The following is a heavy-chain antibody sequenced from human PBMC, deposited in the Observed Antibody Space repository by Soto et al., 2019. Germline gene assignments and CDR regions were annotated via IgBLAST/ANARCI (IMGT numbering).Heavy chain of an antibody. CDR1: GGTFSSYA. CDR2: IIPISGTA. CDR3: ARSQGSSTSLEIYYYYYYGMDV. Sequence: QVQLVQSGAEVKKPGSSVKVSCKASGGTFSSYAISWVRQAPGQGLEWMGGIIPISGTANYAQKFQDRVTITADESTSTAHMELSSLRSEDTAVYYCARSQGSSTSLEIYYYYYYGMDVWGQGTTVTVSS. D-gene: IGHD2-2*01. J-gene: IGHJ6*02. V-gene: IGHV1-69*01.